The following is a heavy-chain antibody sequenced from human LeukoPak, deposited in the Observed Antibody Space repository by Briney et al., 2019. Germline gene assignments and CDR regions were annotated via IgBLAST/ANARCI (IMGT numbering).Heavy chain of an antibody. CDR1: GFTFDDYA. CDR2: ISWNSGSV. Sequence: ALRLSCVASGFTFDDYAMHWVRQAPGKGLEWVSGISWNSGSVAYADSVRGRFTISRDNAKKFLYLQINSLRAEDTALYYCAKDDGEVIIRPLFDYWGQGTLVTVSS. V-gene: IGHV3-9*01. CDR3: AKDDGEVIIRPLFDY. D-gene: IGHD3-3*01. J-gene: IGHJ4*02.